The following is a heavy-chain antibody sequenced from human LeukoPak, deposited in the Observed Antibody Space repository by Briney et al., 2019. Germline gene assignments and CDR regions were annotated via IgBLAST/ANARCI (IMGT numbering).Heavy chain of an antibody. CDR3: ARDEGYYDSSGYAY. CDR1: GYTFSHYG. D-gene: IGHD3-22*01. CDR2: ISAYNGNT. V-gene: IGHV1-18*01. Sequence: EASVKVSCKASGYTFSHYGFSWVRQAPGQGLEWMGWISAYNGNTNYAQKFQGRVSLTTDTSTSTAYMEVRSLRSDDTAVYYCARDEGYYDSSGYAYWGQGTLVTVSS. J-gene: IGHJ4*02.